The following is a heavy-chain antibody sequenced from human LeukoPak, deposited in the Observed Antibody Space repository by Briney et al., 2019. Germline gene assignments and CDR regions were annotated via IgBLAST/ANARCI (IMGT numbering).Heavy chain of an antibody. Sequence: GGSLRLSCAASGFTFDEYGMSWVRQAPGKGLEWVSSINWDGGSTAYADSVQGRFTISRDNAKNSLHLQIKSLRAEDTALHYCARDSFSGSSLDYWGRGTLVTVSS. CDR2: INWDGGST. J-gene: IGHJ4*02. D-gene: IGHD1-26*01. V-gene: IGHV3-20*04. CDR3: ARDSFSGSSLDY. CDR1: GFTFDEYG.